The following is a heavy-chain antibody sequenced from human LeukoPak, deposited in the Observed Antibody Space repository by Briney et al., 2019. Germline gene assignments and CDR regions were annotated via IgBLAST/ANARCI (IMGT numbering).Heavy chain of an antibody. CDR2: LYSSGST. CDR3: ARGSGQAPYYSDSSGYDY. Sequence: GGSLRLSCAASGFSVNYNYMSWVRQAPGKGLEWVSVLYSSGSTYYADSVKGRFSISRDNSKNTLYPQMNSLRTEDTAVYYCARGSGQAPYYSDSSGYDYWGQGTLVTVSS. V-gene: IGHV3-66*02. CDR1: GFSVNYNY. J-gene: IGHJ4*02. D-gene: IGHD3-22*01.